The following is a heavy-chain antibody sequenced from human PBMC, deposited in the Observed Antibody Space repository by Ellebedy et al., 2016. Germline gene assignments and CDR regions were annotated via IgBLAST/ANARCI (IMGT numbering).Heavy chain of an antibody. CDR1: GFTFSNYW. CDR3: ARERYPYYDILTDNLLND. J-gene: IGHJ4*02. Sequence: GGSLRLSCAASGFTFSNYWMHWVRQVPGKGLVWVSRINGDGSSTSYADSVKGRFTISRDSAKNTLYLQMNSLRAEDTAVYYCARERYPYYDILTDNLLNDWGQGTLVAVSS. V-gene: IGHV3-74*01. D-gene: IGHD3-9*01. CDR2: INGDGSST.